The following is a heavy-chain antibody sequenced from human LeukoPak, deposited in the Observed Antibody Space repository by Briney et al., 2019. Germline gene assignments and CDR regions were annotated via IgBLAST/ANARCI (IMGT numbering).Heavy chain of an antibody. J-gene: IGHJ3*02. V-gene: IGHV1-18*01. D-gene: IGHD2-21*02. CDR3: ARDVVVTSSPDAFDI. Sequence: ASVKVSCKASGYTFSNFGISWVRQPPGQGLERMGWISGNNDNPNYGQKFQGRLTVTTDSSTNTAYMELRNLRSDDTAVYYCARDVVVTSSPDAFDIWGQGTMVTVSS. CDR1: GYTFSNFG. CDR2: ISGNNDNP.